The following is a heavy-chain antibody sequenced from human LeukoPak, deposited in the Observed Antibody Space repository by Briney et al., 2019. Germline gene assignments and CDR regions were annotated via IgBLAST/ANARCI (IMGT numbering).Heavy chain of an antibody. D-gene: IGHD5-18*01. CDR3: ARIIYSYAWEGGYNWFDP. CDR1: GGSISSYY. V-gene: IGHV4-59*12. Sequence: PSETLSLTCTVSGGSISSYYWSWIRQPPGKGLEWIGYIYYSGSTYYNPSLKSRVTISVDTSKNQFSLKLSSVTAADTAVYYCARIIYSYAWEGGYNWFDPWGQGTLVTVSS. J-gene: IGHJ5*02. CDR2: IYYSGST.